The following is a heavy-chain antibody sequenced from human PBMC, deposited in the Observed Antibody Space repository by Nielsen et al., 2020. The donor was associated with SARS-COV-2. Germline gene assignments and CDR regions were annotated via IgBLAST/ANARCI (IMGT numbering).Heavy chain of an antibody. CDR2: INPNSGDT. CDR3: ASGITHRGYIYGLAFDI. CDR1: GYTFTGHY. V-gene: IGHV1-2*02. Sequence: ASVTVSCKASGYTFTGHYMHWVLQAPAQGRESMVGINPNSGDTNYAQKFQGRVTMTRDTSISTAYMELSRLSSDDTAVYYCASGITHRGYIYGLAFDIWGQGTMVTVSS. D-gene: IGHD5-18*01. J-gene: IGHJ3*02.